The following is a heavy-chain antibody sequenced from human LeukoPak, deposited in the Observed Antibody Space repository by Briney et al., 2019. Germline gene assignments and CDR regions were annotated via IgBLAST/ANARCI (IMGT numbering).Heavy chain of an antibody. Sequence: GGSLRLSRAASGFTFSSYAMSWVRQAPGKGLEWVSAISGSGGSTYYADSVKGRFTISRDNSKNTLYLQMNSLRAEDTAVYHCAKIIAVAGYYFDYWGQGTLVTVSS. CDR3: AKIIAVAGYYFDY. D-gene: IGHD6-19*01. CDR2: ISGSGGST. J-gene: IGHJ4*02. CDR1: GFTFSSYA. V-gene: IGHV3-23*01.